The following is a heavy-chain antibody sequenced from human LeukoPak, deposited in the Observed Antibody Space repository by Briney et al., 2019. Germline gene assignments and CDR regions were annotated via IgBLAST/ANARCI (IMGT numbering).Heavy chain of an antibody. J-gene: IGHJ4*02. CDR3: AKDSSGWYGYFDY. CDR2: INPSGGST. CDR1: GYTFTSYY. D-gene: IGHD6-19*01. V-gene: IGHV1-46*01. Sequence: ASVKVSCKASGYTFTSYYMHWVRQAPGQGFDWRGIINPSGGSTSYAQKFQGRVTMTRDTSTSTVYMELSSLRSEDTAVYYCAKDSSGWYGYFDYWGQGTLVTVSS.